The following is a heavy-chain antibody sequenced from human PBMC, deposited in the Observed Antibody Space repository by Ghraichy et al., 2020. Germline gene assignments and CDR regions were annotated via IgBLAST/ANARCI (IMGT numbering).Heavy chain of an antibody. D-gene: IGHD2-2*01. CDR3: TRAPWTKPFGVVPAALMFNYYMDF. CDR2: IRSKAYGGTT. CDR1: GFTFGDYA. J-gene: IGHJ6*03. V-gene: IGHV3-49*03. Sequence: GESLNISCTASGFTFGDYAMSWFRQAPGKGLEWVGFIRSKAYGGTTEYAASVKGRFTISRDDSKSIAYLQMNSLKTEDTAVYYCTRAPWTKPFGVVPAALMFNYYMDFWGKGTTVTVSS.